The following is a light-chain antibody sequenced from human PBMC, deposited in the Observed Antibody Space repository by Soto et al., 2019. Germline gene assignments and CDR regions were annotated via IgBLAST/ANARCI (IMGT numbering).Light chain of an antibody. V-gene: IGKV1-27*01. J-gene: IGKJ1*01. CDR2: DAS. Sequence: DIQMTQSPSSLSASVGDRVTITCRASQGISHFLAWYQQKPGKVPKLLIYDASTLQSGVPSRFSGSGSGTDFTLTISSLQPEDVASYYCQRYHSALWTFGQGTKVEI. CDR3: QRYHSALWT. CDR1: QGISHF.